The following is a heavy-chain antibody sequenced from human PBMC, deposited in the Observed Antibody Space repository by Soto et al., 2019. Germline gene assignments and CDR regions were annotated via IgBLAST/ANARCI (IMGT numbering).Heavy chain of an antibody. D-gene: IGHD2-21*01. J-gene: IGHJ3*02. CDR1: GGSISSSSYY. CDR3: ARHLSVADAFAT. CDR2: IYYSGST. Sequence: PSETLSLTCTVSGGSISSSSYYWGWIRQPPGKGLEWIGSIYYSGSTYYNPSLKSRVTISVDTSKNQFSLKLSSVTAADTAVYYCARHLSVADAFATWGQGTMVTGSS. V-gene: IGHV4-39*01.